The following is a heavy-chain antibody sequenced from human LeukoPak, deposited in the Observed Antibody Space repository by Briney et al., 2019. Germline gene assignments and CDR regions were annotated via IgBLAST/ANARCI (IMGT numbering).Heavy chain of an antibody. V-gene: IGHV3-33*03. D-gene: IGHD3-22*01. CDR3: AKDLKRPYYYDSSGYTPGWFDP. CDR2: IWYDGSNK. J-gene: IGHJ5*02. Sequence: PGGSLRLSCAASGFTFSSYGMHWVRQAPGKGLEWVAVIWYDGSNKYYADSVKGRFTISRDNSKNTLYLQMNSLRAEDTAVYYCAKDLKRPYYYDSSGYTPGWFDPWGQGTLVTVSS. CDR1: GFTFSSYG.